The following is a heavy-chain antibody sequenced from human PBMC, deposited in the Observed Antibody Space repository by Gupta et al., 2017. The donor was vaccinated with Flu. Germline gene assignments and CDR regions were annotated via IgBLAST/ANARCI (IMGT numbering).Heavy chain of an antibody. J-gene: IGHJ4*02. CDR2: ISSSSRYI. CDR1: AFSFSTYT. V-gene: IGHV3-21*01. Sequence: EVQLVESGGGLVKPGGSLRLSCAASAFSFSTYTMTWARQAPGKGLEWVSSISSSSRYIYYADSVKGRFTIARDNAKNSLYLKMNSLRAEDTAVYYCARGKLSSGWYDYWGQGTLVTVSS. D-gene: IGHD6-13*01. CDR3: ARGKLSSGWYDY.